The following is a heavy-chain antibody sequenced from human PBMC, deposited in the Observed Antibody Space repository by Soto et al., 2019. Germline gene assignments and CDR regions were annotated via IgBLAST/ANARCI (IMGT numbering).Heavy chain of an antibody. CDR3: ARAEQFLRSWFDT. D-gene: IGHD6-19*01. J-gene: IGHJ5*02. V-gene: IGHV4-34*01. Sequence: PSETLSLTCGVYGGSFRNDYWIWVRQPPGKGLEWIGEINHSGEATYNPSLNSRITISLDTSNSQFSLKLTSVTPADTAIYFCARAEQFLRSWFDTWGQGTQVPAS. CDR1: GGSFRNDY. CDR2: INHSGEA.